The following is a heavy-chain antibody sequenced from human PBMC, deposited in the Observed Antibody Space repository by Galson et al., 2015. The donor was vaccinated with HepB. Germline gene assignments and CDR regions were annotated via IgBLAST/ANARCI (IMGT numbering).Heavy chain of an antibody. CDR2: VSGSGGST. J-gene: IGHJ4*02. D-gene: IGHD3-16*01. V-gene: IGHV3-23*01. CDR1: GLSFITYA. Sequence: SLRLSCAASGLSFITYAMTWVRQTPGKGLEWVSTVSGSGGSTYYADSVKGRFTISRDNSKSTLYLQMNSLRAEDTAVYYCAKTGSYYDYVWGSYGYFDYWGQGALVTVPS. CDR3: AKTGSYYDYVWGSYGYFDY.